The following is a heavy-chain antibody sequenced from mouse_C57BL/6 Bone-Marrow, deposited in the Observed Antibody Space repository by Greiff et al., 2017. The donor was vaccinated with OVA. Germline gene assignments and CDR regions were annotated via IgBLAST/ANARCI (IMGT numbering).Heavy chain of an antibody. Sequence: VQLQQPGAELVKPGASVKLSCKASGYTFTSYWMQWVKQRPGQGLEWIGEIDPSDSYTNYNQKFKGKATLTVDTSSSTAYMQLSSLTSEDSAVYYCARRAVVAVDYWGQGTTLTVSS. D-gene: IGHD1-1*01. CDR2: IDPSDSYT. V-gene: IGHV1-50*01. CDR3: ARRAVVAVDY. J-gene: IGHJ2*01. CDR1: GYTFTSYW.